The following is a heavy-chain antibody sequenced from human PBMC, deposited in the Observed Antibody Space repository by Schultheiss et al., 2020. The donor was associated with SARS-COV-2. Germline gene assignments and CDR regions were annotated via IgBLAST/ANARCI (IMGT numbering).Heavy chain of an antibody. CDR2: INSDGSST. V-gene: IGHV3-74*01. D-gene: IGHD4-23*01. CDR3: ASGQDYGGNVMY. CDR1: GFTFSSYW. Sequence: GGSLRLSCAASGFTFSSYWMHWVRQAPGKGLVWVSRINSDGSSTSYADSVKGRFTISRDNAKNSLYLQMNSLRAEDTAVYYCASGQDYGGNVMYWGQGTLVTVSS. J-gene: IGHJ4*02.